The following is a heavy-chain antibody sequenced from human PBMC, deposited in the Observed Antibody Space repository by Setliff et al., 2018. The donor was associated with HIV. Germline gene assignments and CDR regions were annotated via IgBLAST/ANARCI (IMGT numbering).Heavy chain of an antibody. J-gene: IGHJ6*02. CDR2: ISSSSSYI. D-gene: IGHD6-19*01. CDR3: ASGGWSTYYYYGMDV. V-gene: IGHV3-21*01. CDR1: GFTFSSYW. Sequence: PGGSLRLSCAASGFTFSSYWMSWVRQAPGKGLEWVSSISSSSSYIYYADSVKGRFTISRDNAKNSLYLQMNSLRDEDTAVYYCASGGWSTYYYYGMDVWGQGTTVTVSS.